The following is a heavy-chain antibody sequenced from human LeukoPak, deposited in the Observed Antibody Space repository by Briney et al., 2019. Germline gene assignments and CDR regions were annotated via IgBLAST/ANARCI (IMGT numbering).Heavy chain of an antibody. J-gene: IGHJ4*02. D-gene: IGHD6-13*01. CDR1: GYTFSNYD. CDR2: IRTYNGNT. V-gene: IGHV1-18*01. Sequence: ASVKVSCKASGYTFSNYDLSWVRQAPGQGLEWMGWIRTYNGNTAYAQKLQGRVTVTADTSTSTVYMELRSLRSDDTAVYYCARDPPKYSISWSLWGQGTLVTVSS. CDR3: ARDPPKYSISWSL.